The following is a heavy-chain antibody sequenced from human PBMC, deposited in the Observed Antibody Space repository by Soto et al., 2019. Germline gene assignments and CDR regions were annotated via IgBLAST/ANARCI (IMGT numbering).Heavy chain of an antibody. CDR2: ISAYNGDT. CDR1: GYTFTSYG. V-gene: IGHV1-18*01. CDR3: ARGPRTLAAY. J-gene: IGHJ1*01. Sequence: ASVKVSCKASGYTFTSYGISWVRQAPGQGLEWMGWISAYNGDTNFAQKLQGRVSMTTDTSTSTVYMEPRSLRSDDTAVYYCARGPRTLAAYWGQGTLVPVSS.